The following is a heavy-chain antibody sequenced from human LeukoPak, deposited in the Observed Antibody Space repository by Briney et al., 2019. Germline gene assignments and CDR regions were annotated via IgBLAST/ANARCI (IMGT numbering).Heavy chain of an antibody. CDR1: GGSISSGSYY. Sequence: PSETLSLTCTVSGGSISSGSYYWNWIRQPAGKGLEWIGHVYTSGSTKYNPSLKSRVTISVDTSKNQFSLKLSSVTAADTAVYYCASLRVGGGYYCVLYYWGQGTLVTVSS. D-gene: IGHD3-22*01. CDR3: ASLRVGGGYYCVLYY. V-gene: IGHV4-61*09. J-gene: IGHJ4*02. CDR2: VYTSGST.